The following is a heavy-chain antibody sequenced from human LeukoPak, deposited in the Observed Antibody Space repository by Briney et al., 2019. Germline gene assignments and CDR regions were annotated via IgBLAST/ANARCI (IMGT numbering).Heavy chain of an antibody. CDR3: ARDLGTTNYYFDH. CDR2: IWYDGSKR. D-gene: IGHD7-27*01. J-gene: IGHJ4*02. Sequence: GGSLRLSCSASGFTFSDFGLHWVRQAPGKGLEWVAVIWYDGSKRYYADSVKGRFTISRDDSKNTVFLQMTSLRVDDTAMYYCARDLGTTNYYFDHWGQGTLVTVPS. CDR1: GFTFSDFG. V-gene: IGHV3-33*01.